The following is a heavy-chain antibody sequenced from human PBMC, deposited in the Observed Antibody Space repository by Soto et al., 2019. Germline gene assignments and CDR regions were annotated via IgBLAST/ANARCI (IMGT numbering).Heavy chain of an antibody. Sequence: QITLKESGPTLVKPTQPLTLTCIFSGFSLNTGGVSVGWIRQPPGTALEWLAVIYRDDDKRYSPSLKSRLTISKDTATNQVVLTTTNTAPVDRPTFYCALNMRYDSTAYYFEVPILWGPATLVTVSS. CDR2: IYRDDDK. J-gene: IGHJ4*02. D-gene: IGHD3-22*01. V-gene: IGHV2-5*02. CDR1: GFSLNTGGVS. CDR3: ALNMRYDSTAYYFEVPIL.